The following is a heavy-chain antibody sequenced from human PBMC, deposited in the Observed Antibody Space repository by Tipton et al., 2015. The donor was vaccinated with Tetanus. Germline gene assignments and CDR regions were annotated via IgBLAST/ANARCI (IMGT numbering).Heavy chain of an antibody. CDR2: ISDNGGIT. D-gene: IGHD6-6*01. V-gene: IGHV3-30-3*01. Sequence: SLRLSCAASGFTFSSYAIQWVRQAPGKGLEWVAVISDNGGITFYGDSVKGRFTISRDNSKNTLYLQMNSLRIEDTAIYYCASGSSLDYWGQGTLVTVSS. CDR1: GFTFSSYA. J-gene: IGHJ4*02. CDR3: ASGSSLDY.